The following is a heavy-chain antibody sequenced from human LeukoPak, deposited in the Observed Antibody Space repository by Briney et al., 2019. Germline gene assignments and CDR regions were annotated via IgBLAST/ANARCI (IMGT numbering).Heavy chain of an antibody. J-gene: IGHJ4*02. CDR3: ARDSAGHEPPFDS. Sequence: SETLSLTCTVSGGSINSYYWSWIRQPPGKGLEWIGYIYYSGSTNYNPSLKSRVTLSVDTSKNQFSLKLTSVTAADTAVYFCARDSAGHEPPFDSWGQGTLVSVSS. CDR1: GGSINSYY. V-gene: IGHV4-59*12. D-gene: IGHD1-14*01. CDR2: IYYSGST.